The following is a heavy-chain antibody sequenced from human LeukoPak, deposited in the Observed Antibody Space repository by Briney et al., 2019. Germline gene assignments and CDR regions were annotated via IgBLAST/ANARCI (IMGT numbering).Heavy chain of an antibody. V-gene: IGHV5-51*01. J-gene: IGHJ4*02. CDR2: IYPGDSDT. CDR3: ARGYCSSTSCYAYFDY. D-gene: IGHD2-2*01. CDR1: GYSFTSYW. Sequence: GESLKISCKGSGYSFTSYWIGWVRHMPGKGLEWMGIIYPGDSDTRYSPSFQGQVTISADKSISTAYLQWSSLKASDTAMYYCARGYCSSTSCYAYFDYWGQGTLVTVSS.